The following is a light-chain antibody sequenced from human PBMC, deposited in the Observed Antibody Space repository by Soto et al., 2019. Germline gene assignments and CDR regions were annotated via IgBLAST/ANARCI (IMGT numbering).Light chain of an antibody. V-gene: IGKV3-20*01. Sequence: EIVLTQSPGTLSLSPGERATLSCRASQSVSTTYLAWYQQKPGQAPTFLIYGASSRATGIPDRFSGSGSGTDFTLTISRLEPEDSAVYYCQQYGSSPYSFGQGTKLEIK. CDR2: GAS. J-gene: IGKJ2*01. CDR3: QQYGSSPYS. CDR1: QSVSTTY.